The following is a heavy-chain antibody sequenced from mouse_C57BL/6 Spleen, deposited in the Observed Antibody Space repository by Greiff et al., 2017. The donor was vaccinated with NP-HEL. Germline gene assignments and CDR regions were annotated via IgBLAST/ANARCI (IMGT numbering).Heavy chain of an antibody. J-gene: IGHJ4*01. Sequence: EVQRMESGGGLVQPKGSLKLSCAASGFSFNTYAMNWVRQAPGKGLEWVARIRSKRNNYATYYADSVKDRFTISRDDSESMLYLQMNNLKTEDTAMYYCVRHEDYYYAMDYWGQGTSVTVSS. CDR3: VRHEDYYYAMDY. V-gene: IGHV10-1*01. CDR1: GFSFNTYA. CDR2: IRSKRNNYAT.